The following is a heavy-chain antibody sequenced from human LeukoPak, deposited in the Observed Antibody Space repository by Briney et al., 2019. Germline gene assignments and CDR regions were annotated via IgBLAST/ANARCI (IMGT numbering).Heavy chain of an antibody. CDR1: GYTFTGYY. D-gene: IGHD2-2*02. CDR2: INPNSGGT. CDR3: AREIVVVPAAIPDSYYYYGTDV. Sequence: ASVKVSCKASGYTFTGYYMHWVRQAPGQGLEWMGWINPNSGGTNYAQKFQGRVTMTRDTSISTAYMELSRLRSDDTAVYYCAREIVVVPAAIPDSYYYYGTDVWGQGTTVTVPS. V-gene: IGHV1-2*02. J-gene: IGHJ6*02.